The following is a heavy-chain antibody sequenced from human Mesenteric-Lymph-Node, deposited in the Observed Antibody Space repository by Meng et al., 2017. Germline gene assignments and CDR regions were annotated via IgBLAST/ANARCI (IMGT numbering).Heavy chain of an antibody. Sequence: SETLSLTCTVSGGSISSSSYYWSWIRQPPGKGLEWIGSIYYSGSTYYNPSLKSRVTISVDTSKNQFSLKLSSVTAADTAVYYCAREGAAAGWGQGTVVTVSS. CDR3: AREGAAAG. D-gene: IGHD6-13*01. V-gene: IGHV4-39*07. J-gene: IGHJ4*02. CDR1: GGSISSSSYY. CDR2: IYYSGST.